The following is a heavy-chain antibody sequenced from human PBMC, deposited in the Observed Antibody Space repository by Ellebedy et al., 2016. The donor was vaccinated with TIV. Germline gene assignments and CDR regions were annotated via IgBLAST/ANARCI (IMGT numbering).Heavy chain of an antibody. CDR2: ITSSSSNI. CDR1: GFTFSSYG. D-gene: IGHD1-26*01. Sequence: GESLKISCVASGFTFSSYGMHWVRQAPGKGLEWVSSITSSSSNIYYADSVKGRFTISRDNAKNSLFLQMNSLRAEDAGLYYCAKDLGLSVGATPFDSWGQGTLVTVSS. CDR3: AKDLGLSVGATPFDS. V-gene: IGHV3-21*01. J-gene: IGHJ4*02.